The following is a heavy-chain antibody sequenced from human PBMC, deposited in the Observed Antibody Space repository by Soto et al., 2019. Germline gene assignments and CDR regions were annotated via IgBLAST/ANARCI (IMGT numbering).Heavy chain of an antibody. CDR1: FTSYD. V-gene: IGHV1-8*01. Sequence: QVQLVQSGAEVKKPGASVKVSCTFTSYDINWVRQATGQGLEWMAWMNPNSGDTRYAQKLQGRVTMTRNTSSFTAYMELSSLRSEDTAVSYCARGPGSSDWRFSYYYMDVWGQGTTVTVSS. CDR3: ARGPGSSDWRFSYYYMDV. D-gene: IGHD6-19*01. J-gene: IGHJ6*02. CDR2: MNPNSGDT.